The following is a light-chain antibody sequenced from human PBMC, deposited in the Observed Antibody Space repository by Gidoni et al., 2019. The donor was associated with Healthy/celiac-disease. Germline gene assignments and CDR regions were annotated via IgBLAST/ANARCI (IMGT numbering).Light chain of an antibody. J-gene: IGLJ2*01. Sequence: QSALPQPASVSGSPGQAITISCTGPSRDVGGYNHVSWYPQPPGKAPKLMIYDVSNRPSGVSNRFSGSKSGNTPSLPPSGPQPEDEAYYYCSSYTSSSTPVVFGGGTKLTVL. V-gene: IGLV2-14*03. CDR1: SRDVGGYNH. CDR2: DVS. CDR3: SSYTSSSTPVV.